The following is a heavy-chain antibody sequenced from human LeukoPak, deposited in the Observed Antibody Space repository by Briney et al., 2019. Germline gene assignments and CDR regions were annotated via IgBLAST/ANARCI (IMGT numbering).Heavy chain of an antibody. CDR3: ARDPLEGSWYFDL. V-gene: IGHV3-23*01. CDR2: ISGSGATT. Sequence: GGSLRLSCAASGFTFSSYAMSWVRQAPGKGLEWVSGISGSGATTYYADSVKGRFTISRDNSQNTLYLQMNSLRAEDTAVYYCARDPLEGSWYFDLWGRGTLVTVSS. J-gene: IGHJ2*01. D-gene: IGHD5-24*01. CDR1: GFTFSSYA.